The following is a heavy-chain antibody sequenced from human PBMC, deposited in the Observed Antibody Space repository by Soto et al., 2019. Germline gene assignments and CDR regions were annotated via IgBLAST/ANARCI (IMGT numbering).Heavy chain of an antibody. D-gene: IGHD2-2*01. Sequence: GGSLRLSCAASGFTFSSYGMHWVRQAPGKGLEWVAVISYDGSNKYYADSVKGRFTISRDNSKNTLYLQTNSLRAEDTAVYYCAKGIVVVPAAMRFYYYYGMDVWGQGTTVTVSS. CDR1: GFTFSSYG. J-gene: IGHJ6*02. CDR3: AKGIVVVPAAMRFYYYYGMDV. V-gene: IGHV3-30*18. CDR2: ISYDGSNK.